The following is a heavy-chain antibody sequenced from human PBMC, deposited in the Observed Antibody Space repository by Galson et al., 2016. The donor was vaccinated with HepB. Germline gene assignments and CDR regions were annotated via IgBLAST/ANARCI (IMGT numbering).Heavy chain of an antibody. D-gene: IGHD3-3*01. Sequence: TLSLTCTVSGGSISSGDYYWSWIRLHPGKGLEWIGYISYSGSTYYNPSLKSRVTISVDTSKDQFSLKLSAVTAADTAVYYCARVGRVDLWSGFYFPPFDCWGQGTLVTVSS. CDR2: ISYSGST. CDR1: GGSISSGDYY. J-gene: IGHJ4*02. V-gene: IGHV4-31*03. CDR3: ARVGRVDLWSGFYFPPFDC.